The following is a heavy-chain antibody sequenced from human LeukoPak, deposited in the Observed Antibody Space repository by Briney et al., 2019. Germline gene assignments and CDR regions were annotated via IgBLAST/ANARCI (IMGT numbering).Heavy chain of an antibody. CDR2: IYYSGST. D-gene: IGHD6-6*01. CDR1: GGSISSSSYY. CDR3: ARGEDEYSSSYVDY. J-gene: IGHJ4*02. V-gene: IGHV4-39*07. Sequence: PSETLSLTCTVSGGSISSSSYYWGWIRQPPGRGLEWIGSIYYSGSTYYNPSLKSRVTISVDTSKNQFSLKLSSVTAADTAVYYCARGEDEYSSSYVDYWGQGTVVTVSS.